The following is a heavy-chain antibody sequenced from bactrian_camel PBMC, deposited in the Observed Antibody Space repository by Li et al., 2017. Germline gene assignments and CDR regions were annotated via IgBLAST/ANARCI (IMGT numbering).Heavy chain of an antibody. D-gene: IGHD1*01. CDR2: IETGGGLT. V-gene: IGHV3S1*01. CDR1: KSTYSLYC. Sequence: VQLVESGGGSVQAGRSLRLSCVASKSTYSLYCMGWFRQVKGQEREGVAVIETGGGLTWYADSVKGRFTISQDKAKNSLYLQMNSLKPEDTAMYSCAYDPRCTSPTGGAWYYDTWGQGTQVTVS. CDR3: AYDPRCTSPTGGAWYYDT. J-gene: IGHJ4*01.